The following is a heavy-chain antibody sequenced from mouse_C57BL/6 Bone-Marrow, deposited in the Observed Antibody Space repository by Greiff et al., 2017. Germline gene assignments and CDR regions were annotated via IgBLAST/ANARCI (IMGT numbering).Heavy chain of an antibody. J-gene: IGHJ4*01. V-gene: IGHV1-54*01. CDR1: GYAFTNYL. CDR2: IYSGSGGT. CDR3: ARCCNYLYAMDY. D-gene: IGHD2-1*01. Sequence: LVESGAELVRPGTSVKVSCKASGYAFTNYLIEWVKQRPGQGLEWIGVIYSGSGGTNYHEKFKGKATLTADKSSSTAYMPSSRLKSEDSTVYFCARCCNYLYAMDYWGQGTSVTVSS.